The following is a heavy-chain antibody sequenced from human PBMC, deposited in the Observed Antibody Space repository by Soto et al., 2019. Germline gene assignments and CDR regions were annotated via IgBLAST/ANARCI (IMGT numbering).Heavy chain of an antibody. CDR1: GYTFTGYY. J-gene: IGHJ3*02. Sequence: KLSCKTAGYTFTGYYMHWVRQAPGKGLEWMGIINPSGGSTSYAQKFQGRVTMTRDTSTSTVYMELSSLRSEDTAVYYCAREYCSSTSCYRAFDIWGQGTMVTVSS. D-gene: IGHD2-2*01. CDR2: INPSGGST. V-gene: IGHV1-46*01. CDR3: AREYCSSTSCYRAFDI.